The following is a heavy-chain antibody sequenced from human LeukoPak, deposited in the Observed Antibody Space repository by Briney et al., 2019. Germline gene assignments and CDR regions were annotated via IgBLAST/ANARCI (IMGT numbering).Heavy chain of an antibody. V-gene: IGHV3-11*01. CDR1: GFTFNDYY. CDR3: ATDGAGFDT. J-gene: IGHJ5*02. Sequence: GGSLRLSCAASGFTFNDYYMSWIRQAPGKGLEWLSYINIGGTNTHYADSVKGRFTISRDNAKKSLYLEKNNLRAEDTAVYYCATDGAGFDTWGQGVLVTVSS. CDR2: INIGGTNT.